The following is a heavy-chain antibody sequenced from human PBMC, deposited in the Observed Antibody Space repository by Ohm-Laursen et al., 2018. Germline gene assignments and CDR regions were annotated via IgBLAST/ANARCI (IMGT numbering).Heavy chain of an antibody. CDR3: AKLPYYDSSGYPSGAFDI. Sequence: SLRLSCTASGFTFDDYTMHRVRQAPGKGLEWVSLISWDGGSTYYADSVKGRFTISRDNSKNSLYLQMNSLRTEDTALYYCAKLPYYDSSGYPSGAFDIWGQGTMVTVSS. J-gene: IGHJ3*02. CDR2: ISWDGGST. V-gene: IGHV3-43*01. D-gene: IGHD3-22*01. CDR1: GFTFDDYT.